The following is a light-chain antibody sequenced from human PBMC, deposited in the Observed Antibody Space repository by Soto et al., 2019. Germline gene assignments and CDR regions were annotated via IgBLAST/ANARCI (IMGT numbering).Light chain of an antibody. J-gene: IGLJ1*01. CDR3: FPFTTTSTHV. V-gene: IGLV2-14*01. CDR1: SSDIGAYDY. Sequence: SALAQPASLSGSPGQSITISCTGTSSDIGAYDYVSWFQQHPGKAPKLMISEVNNRPSGVSNRFSGSKSGNTAYLTISGLQVEDEAEYFCFPFTTTSTHVFGTGTKVTVL. CDR2: EVN.